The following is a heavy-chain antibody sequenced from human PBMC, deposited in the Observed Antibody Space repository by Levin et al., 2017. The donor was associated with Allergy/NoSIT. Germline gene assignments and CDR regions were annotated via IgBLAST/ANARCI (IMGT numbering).Heavy chain of an antibody. J-gene: IGHJ4*02. CDR2: INHSGST. CDR3: ARGYRAKPSRAHYYGSGSYYNGFDY. CDR1: GGSFSGYY. D-gene: IGHD3-10*01. Sequence: RSSETLSLTCAVYGGSFSGYYWSWIRQPPGKGLEWIGEINHSGSTNYNPSLKSRVTISVDTSKNQFSLKLSSVTAADTAVYYCARGYRAKPSRAHYYGSGSYYNGFDYWGQGTLVTVSS. V-gene: IGHV4-34*01.